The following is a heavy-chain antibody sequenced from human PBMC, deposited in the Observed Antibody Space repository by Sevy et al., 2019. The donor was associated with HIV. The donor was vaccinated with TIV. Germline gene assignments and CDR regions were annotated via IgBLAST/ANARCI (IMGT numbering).Heavy chain of an antibody. J-gene: IGHJ6*02. CDR1: GYTVTGYY. CDR3: AGAFWGVIAYYYYYGMDV. Sequence: ASVKVSCKASGYTVTGYYMHWVRQAPGQGLEWMGWTNPNSGGTNYAQKFQGRVTMTRDTSISTAYMELSRLRSDDTAVYYCAGAFWGVIAYYYYYGMDVWGQGTTVTVSS. CDR2: TNPNSGGT. D-gene: IGHD3-16*02. V-gene: IGHV1-2*02.